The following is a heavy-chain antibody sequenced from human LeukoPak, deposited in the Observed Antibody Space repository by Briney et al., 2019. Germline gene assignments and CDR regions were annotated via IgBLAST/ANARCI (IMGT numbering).Heavy chain of an antibody. Sequence: SETLSLTCTVSGGSIRSSTYYWGWIRQPPGKGLEGIGSTYDRGSTYYNPSLESRVTISVDTSKNQFSLKLSSVTAAGMAVYYCASAGSYWVDYWGQGTLVTVSS. J-gene: IGHJ4*02. D-gene: IGHD3-10*01. CDR2: TYDRGST. CDR1: GGSIRSSTYY. CDR3: ASAGSYWVDY. V-gene: IGHV4-39*01.